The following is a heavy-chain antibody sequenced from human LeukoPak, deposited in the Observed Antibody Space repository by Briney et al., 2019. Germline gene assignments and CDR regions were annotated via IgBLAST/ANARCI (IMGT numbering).Heavy chain of an antibody. J-gene: IGHJ5*02. CDR3: ARHAWDWFDP. CDR1: GGSISSSSYY. V-gene: IGHV4-39*01. Sequence: PSETLSLTCTVSGGSISSSSYYWGWIRQPPGEGLEWIGSIYYSGSTYYNPSLKSRVTISVDTSKNQFSLKLSSVTAADTAVYYCARHAWDWFDPWGQGTLVTVSS. D-gene: IGHD1-26*01. CDR2: IYYSGST.